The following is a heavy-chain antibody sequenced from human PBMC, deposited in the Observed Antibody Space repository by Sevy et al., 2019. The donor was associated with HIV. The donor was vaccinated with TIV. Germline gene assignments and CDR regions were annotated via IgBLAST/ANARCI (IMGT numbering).Heavy chain of an antibody. CDR1: GFTYS. Sequence: GGSLRLSCVASGFTYSMNWVRQAPGQGLEWVSYISDSSATIHYADSVKGRFTISRDNAKNSLYLQMKTLRAEDTAVYYCASQRGGYERLYYFDSWGQGTLVTVSS. D-gene: IGHD5-12*01. V-gene: IGHV3-48*01. CDR2: ISDSSATI. J-gene: IGHJ4*02. CDR3: ASQRGGYERLYYFDS.